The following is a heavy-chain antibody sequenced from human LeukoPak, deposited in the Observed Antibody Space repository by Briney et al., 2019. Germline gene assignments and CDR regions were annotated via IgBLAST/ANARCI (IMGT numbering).Heavy chain of an antibody. D-gene: IGHD3-22*01. CDR2: IWYDGSNK. Sequence: PGGSLRLSCAASGFTFSSYGMHWVRQAPGKGLEWVAVIWYDGSNKYYADSVKGRFTISRDNSKNTLYLQMNSLRAEDTAVYYCARDYRYDSSGPDEDAFDIWGQGTMFTVSS. CDR3: ARDYRYDSSGPDEDAFDI. V-gene: IGHV3-33*01. CDR1: GFTFSSYG. J-gene: IGHJ3*02.